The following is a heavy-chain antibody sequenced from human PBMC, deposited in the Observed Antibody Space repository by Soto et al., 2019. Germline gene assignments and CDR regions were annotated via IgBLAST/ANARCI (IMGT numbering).Heavy chain of an antibody. D-gene: IGHD3-10*01. J-gene: IGHJ4*02. CDR3: ARDLPTSTRASDY. CDR1: GYTFTSYY. Sequence: GASVKVSCKASGYTFTSYYMHWVRQAPGQGLEWMGIINPRGGSTNYAQKFQGRITMTTDTSTSTVYMELSSLRSADTAVYYCARDLPTSTRASDYWGQGTLVTVSS. CDR2: INPRGGST. V-gene: IGHV1-46*01.